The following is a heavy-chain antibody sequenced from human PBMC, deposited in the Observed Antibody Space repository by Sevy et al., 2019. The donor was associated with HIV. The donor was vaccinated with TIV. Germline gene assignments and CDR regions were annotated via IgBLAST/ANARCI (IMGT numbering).Heavy chain of an antibody. CDR1: GFSFSWYW. V-gene: IGHV3-7*01. CDR3: ASKGGSRPNAAFDT. CDR2: IKQDGSEK. J-gene: IGHJ3*02. Sequence: GGSLRLSCAASGFSFSWYWMSWVRQTPDKGLEWVANIKQDGSEKNYVNSVKGRFNISRDNTKNSLYLQMNSLRAEDTAVYYCASKGGSRPNAAFDTWGQGTIITVSS. D-gene: IGHD3-10*01.